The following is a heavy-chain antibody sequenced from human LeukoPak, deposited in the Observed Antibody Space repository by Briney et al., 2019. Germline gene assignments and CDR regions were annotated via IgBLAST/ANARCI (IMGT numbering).Heavy chain of an antibody. V-gene: IGHV4-30-2*01. D-gene: IGHD3-10*01. CDR1: GGSISSGGYS. Sequence: SETLPLTCAVSGGSISSGGYSWSWIRQPPGKGLEWIGYIYHSGSTYYNPSLKSRVTISVDGSKNQFSLKLSSVTAADTAVYYCATYYYGSGGFQHWGQGTLVTVSS. CDR3: ATYYYGSGGFQH. CDR2: IYHSGST. J-gene: IGHJ1*01.